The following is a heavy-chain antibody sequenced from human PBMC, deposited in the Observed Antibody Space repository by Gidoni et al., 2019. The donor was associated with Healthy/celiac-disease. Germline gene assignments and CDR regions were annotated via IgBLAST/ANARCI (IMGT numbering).Heavy chain of an antibody. CDR1: GFTFSSHA. CDR3: AKGGTGDPYYYYGMDV. D-gene: IGHD7-27*01. CDR2: ISGSGGST. V-gene: IGHV3-23*01. J-gene: IGHJ6*02. Sequence: EVQLLESGGGLVQPGGSLRLSCAASGFTFSSHAMSWVLQAPGKGLEWVSAISGSGGSTYYADSVKGRFTISRDNSKNTLYLQMNSLRAEDTAVYYCAKGGTGDPYYYYGMDVWGQGTTVTVSS.